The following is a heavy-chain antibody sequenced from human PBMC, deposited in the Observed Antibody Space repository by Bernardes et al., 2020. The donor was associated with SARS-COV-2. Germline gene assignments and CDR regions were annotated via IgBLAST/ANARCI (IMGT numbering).Heavy chain of an antibody. V-gene: IGHV3-23*01. CDR3: AKEVPANDY. D-gene: IGHD2-2*01. CDR1: GFTFSTSA. Sequence: GGSLRLSCAVSGFTFSTSAMSWVRQAPGKGLEWVSGISLDGYNTYYADSVKGRFTISRDMSKNTLFLQMDSLRVDDTAVYYCAKEVPANDYWGQGTLVTVSS. CDR2: ISLDGYNT. J-gene: IGHJ4*02.